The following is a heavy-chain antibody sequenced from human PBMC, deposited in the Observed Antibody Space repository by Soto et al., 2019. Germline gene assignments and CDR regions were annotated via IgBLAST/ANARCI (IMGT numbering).Heavy chain of an antibody. D-gene: IGHD6-13*01. Sequence: GASVKVSCKASGYTFTGYYMHWVRQAPGQGLEWMGWINPNSGGTNYAQKFQGRVTMTRDTSISTAYMELSRLRSDDTAVYYCARDDHIAAAGTNGDEWFDPWGQGTLVTSPQ. V-gene: IGHV1-2*02. CDR3: ARDDHIAAAGTNGDEWFDP. CDR2: INPNSGGT. CDR1: GYTFTGYY. J-gene: IGHJ5*02.